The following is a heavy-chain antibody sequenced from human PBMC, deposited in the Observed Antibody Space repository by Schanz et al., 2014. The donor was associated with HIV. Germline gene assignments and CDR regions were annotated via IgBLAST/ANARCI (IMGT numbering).Heavy chain of an antibody. CDR1: GFTFNSYG. Sequence: VQLVESGGGVVQPGRSLRLSCAASGFTFNSYGMHWVRQAPGKGLEWVSPIGSGGGYKYYADSVNGRFTISRDNAKNSLHLQMSRLGAEDTAVYYCARDLHDYGDARTDYWGQGILVTVS. J-gene: IGHJ4*02. CDR2: IGSGGGYK. D-gene: IGHD4-17*01. CDR3: ARDLHDYGDARTDY. V-gene: IGHV3-21*06.